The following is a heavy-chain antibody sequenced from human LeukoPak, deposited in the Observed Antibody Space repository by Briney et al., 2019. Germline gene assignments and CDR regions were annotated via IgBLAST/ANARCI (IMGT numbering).Heavy chain of an antibody. CDR2: IRYGGDNK. V-gene: IGHV3-30*02. CDR1: GFTFSSYG. J-gene: IGHJ6*02. CDR3: AKLASYGMDV. Sequence: GGSLRLSCAASGFTFSSYGMHWVRQAPGKGLEWVTFIRYGGDNKYYADSVKGRFTISRGNSKNTLYLQMNSLRAEDTAVYYCAKLASYGMDVWGQGTTVTVSS.